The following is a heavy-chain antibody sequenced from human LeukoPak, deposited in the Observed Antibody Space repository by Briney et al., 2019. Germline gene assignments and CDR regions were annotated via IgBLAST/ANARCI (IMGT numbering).Heavy chain of an antibody. CDR2: ISSSGSTI. V-gene: IGHV3-48*03. D-gene: IGHD5/OR15-5a*01. CDR3: ARDGLPDY. J-gene: IGHJ4*02. CDR1: GFTFSSYE. Sequence: GGSLRLSCAASGFTFSSYEMNWVRQAPGKGLEWVPYISSSGSTIYYADSVKGRFTISRDYAKRSLYLQMNSLRAEDTAVYYCARDGLPDYWGQETLVTVSS.